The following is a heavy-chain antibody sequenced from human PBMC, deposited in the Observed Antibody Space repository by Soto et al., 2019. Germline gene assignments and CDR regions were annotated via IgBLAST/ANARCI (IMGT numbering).Heavy chain of an antibody. CDR2: ISAYNGNT. D-gene: IGHD6-19*01. J-gene: IGHJ5*02. Sequence: ASVKVSCKASGYTFTSYGISWVRQAPGQGLEWMGWISAYNGNTNYAQKLQGRVTMTTDTSTSTAYMELRGLRSDDTAVYYCARDPIGAVAGTRWFDPWGQGTLVTVSS. CDR3: ARDPIGAVAGTRWFDP. CDR1: GYTFTSYG. V-gene: IGHV1-18*01.